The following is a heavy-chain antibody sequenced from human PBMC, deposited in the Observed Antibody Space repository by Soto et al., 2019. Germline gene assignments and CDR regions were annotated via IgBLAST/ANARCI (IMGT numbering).Heavy chain of an antibody. CDR1: GGSISNYY. D-gene: IGHD3-3*01. V-gene: IGHV4-59*01. CDR2: IYYSGST. CDR3: AREVGFWSGSIGVNYFDP. Sequence: SETLSLTCTVSGGSISNYYWTWIRQPPGKGLEWIGYIYYSGSTNYNPSLKSRVTISVDTSKNQFSLKLSSVTAADTAVYYCAREVGFWSGSIGVNYFDPWGQGTLVTVSS. J-gene: IGHJ5*02.